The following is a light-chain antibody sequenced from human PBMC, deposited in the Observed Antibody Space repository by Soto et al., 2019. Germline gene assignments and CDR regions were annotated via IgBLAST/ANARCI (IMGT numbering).Light chain of an antibody. Sequence: ENVLTQSPGTLSLSPGERATLSCRASQSISSSYLAWYQQKPGHPPRLLIYGASNRATGIPDGFSGSVSGTEFTLTISRLEPEDFAVYYCQQYSGSPPLTFGGGTKVEIK. CDR2: GAS. CDR1: QSISSSY. V-gene: IGKV3-20*01. J-gene: IGKJ4*01. CDR3: QQYSGSPPLT.